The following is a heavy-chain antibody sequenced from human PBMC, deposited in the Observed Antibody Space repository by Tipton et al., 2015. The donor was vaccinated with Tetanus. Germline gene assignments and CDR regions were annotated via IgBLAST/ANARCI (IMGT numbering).Heavy chain of an antibody. D-gene: IGHD6-19*01. V-gene: IGHV1-2*02. CDR2: INPNSGGT. CDR3: ARDIVAVAGTTIVDY. CDR1: GYTFTGYY. J-gene: IGHJ4*02. Sequence: QLVQSGAEVKKPGASVKVSCKASGYTFTGYYMHWVRQAPGQGLEWMGWINPNSGGTNYAQKFQGRVPMTRDTSISTAYMELSRLRSDDTAVYYCARDIVAVAGTTIVDYWGQGTLVTVSS.